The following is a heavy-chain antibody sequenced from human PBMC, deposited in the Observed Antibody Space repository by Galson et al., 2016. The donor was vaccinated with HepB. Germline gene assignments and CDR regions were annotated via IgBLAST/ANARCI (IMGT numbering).Heavy chain of an antibody. V-gene: IGHV3-48*01. CDR2: ISSRSSTI. Sequence: SLRLSCAASGFTFGSYSMNWVRQAPGKGLEWVSYISSRSSTIYYADSVKGRFTISRDNAKNSLYLQMNSLRAEDTAVYYCARRRGSGSHDYWGQGTLVTVSS. CDR3: ARRRGSGSHDY. J-gene: IGHJ4*02. D-gene: IGHD3-10*01. CDR1: GFTFGSYS.